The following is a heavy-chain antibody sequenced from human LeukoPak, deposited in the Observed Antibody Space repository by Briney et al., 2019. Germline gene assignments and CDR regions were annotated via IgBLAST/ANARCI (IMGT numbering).Heavy chain of an antibody. CDR3: AKDIGYDCGGDCYPRGFDI. CDR2: ISWNSGSI. D-gene: IGHD2-21*02. V-gene: IGHV3-9*01. Sequence: GGSLGLSCAASGFTFDDYAMHWVRQAPGKGLEWVSGISWNSGSIGYADSVKGRFTISRDNAKNSLYLQMNSLRAEDTALYYCAKDIGYDCGGDCYPRGFDIWGQGTMVTVSS. CDR1: GFTFDDYA. J-gene: IGHJ3*02.